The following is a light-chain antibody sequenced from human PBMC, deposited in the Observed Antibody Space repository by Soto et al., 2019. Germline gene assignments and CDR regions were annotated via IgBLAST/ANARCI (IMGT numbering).Light chain of an antibody. J-gene: IGKJ1*01. V-gene: IGKV1-33*01. Sequence: DIQMTQSPSSLSASVGDRVTITCQASQDISNYLNWYQQKPGKAPKLLIYDASNLETGVPSRFSGSGSGTDFTFNISSQQPEDIATYYCQQYDNLPWTFGQGTKVEIK. CDR3: QQYDNLPWT. CDR1: QDISNY. CDR2: DAS.